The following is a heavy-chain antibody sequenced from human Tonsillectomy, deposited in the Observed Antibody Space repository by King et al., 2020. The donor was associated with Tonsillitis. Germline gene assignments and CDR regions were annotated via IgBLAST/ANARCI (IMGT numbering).Heavy chain of an antibody. D-gene: IGHD2-15*01. V-gene: IGHV1-46*01. CDR1: GYTFTSYY. Sequence: QLVQSGAEVKKPGASVKVSCQASGYTFTSYYMHWVRQAPGQGLEWMGIINPSGGSTSYAQKFQGRVTMTRDTSTSTVYMELSSLRSEDTAVYYCARDRVATPRHDAFDIWGQGTMVTVSS. CDR3: ARDRVATPRHDAFDI. CDR2: INPSGGST. J-gene: IGHJ3*02.